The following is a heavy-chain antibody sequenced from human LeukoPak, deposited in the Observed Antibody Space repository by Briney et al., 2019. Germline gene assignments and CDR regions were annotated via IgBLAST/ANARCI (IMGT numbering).Heavy chain of an antibody. CDR3: AREGLRAATTDY. D-gene: IGHD2-15*01. V-gene: IGHV1-46*01. Sequence: ASVTVSCKASGYTFTSYYMHWVRQAPGQGLEWMGIINPSGGSTSYAQKFQGRVTMTRDTSTSTVYMELSSLRSEDTAVYYCAREGLRAATTDYWGQGTLVTVSS. CDR1: GYTFTSYY. J-gene: IGHJ4*02. CDR2: INPSGGST.